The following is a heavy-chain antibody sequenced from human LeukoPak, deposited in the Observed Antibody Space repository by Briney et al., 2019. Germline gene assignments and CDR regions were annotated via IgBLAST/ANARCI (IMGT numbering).Heavy chain of an antibody. CDR2: INQDGSEK. V-gene: IGHV3-7*01. CDR1: GFAFDDYW. CDR3: ARGGTSGYSSTRHFWGGNYYFDY. Sequence: GGSLRLSCGASGFAFDDYWMSWVRQAPGQGLEWVANINQDGSEKYYLDSAKGRFTISRDNARNSLYLQVNSLRAEDTAVYYCARGGTSGYSSTRHFWGGNYYFDYWGQGTLVTVSS. J-gene: IGHJ4*02. D-gene: IGHD2-2*01.